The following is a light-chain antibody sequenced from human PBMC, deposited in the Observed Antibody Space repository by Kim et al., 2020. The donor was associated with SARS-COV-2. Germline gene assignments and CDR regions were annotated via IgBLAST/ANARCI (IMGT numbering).Light chain of an antibody. CDR1: NIGSKS. CDR2: YDS. V-gene: IGLV3-21*01. J-gene: IGLJ2*01. Sequence: APGKTARITCGGTNIGSKSVHWYQQKPGQAPVLVIYYDSYRPSGIPARLSGSNSGNTATLTISRVEAGDEADYYCQVWESSSDHVVFGGGTQLTVL. CDR3: QVWESSSDHVV.